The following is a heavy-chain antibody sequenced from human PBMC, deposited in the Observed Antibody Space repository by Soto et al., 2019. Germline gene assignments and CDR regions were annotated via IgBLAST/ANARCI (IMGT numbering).Heavy chain of an antibody. CDR1: GFTFSLYG. CDR2: IWDDGRRK. J-gene: IGHJ4*02. V-gene: IGHV3-33*01. CDR3: ATWQGSLNFHY. Sequence: GGSLRLSCAASGFTFSLYGMHWVRQAPGKGLEWVAAIWDDGRRKDYADSVKDRLFISRDSSKNTLYLQLDSLRPEDTAVYYCATWQGSLNFHYWGQGTLVTVSS.